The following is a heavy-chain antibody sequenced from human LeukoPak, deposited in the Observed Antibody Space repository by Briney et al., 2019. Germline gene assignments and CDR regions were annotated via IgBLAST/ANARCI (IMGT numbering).Heavy chain of an antibody. V-gene: IGHV4-39*07. CDR3: ARDLGVAVAGLPFDY. D-gene: IGHD6-19*01. CDR2: VYYSGGT. Sequence: SETLSLTCTVSGASISSSPHYWGWVRQPPGKGLEWIGSVYYSGGTYYNPSLESRVTISVDTSKNQFSLKLNSVTAADTALYYCARDLGVAVAGLPFDYWGQGTLVTVSS. CDR1: GASISSSPHY. J-gene: IGHJ4*02.